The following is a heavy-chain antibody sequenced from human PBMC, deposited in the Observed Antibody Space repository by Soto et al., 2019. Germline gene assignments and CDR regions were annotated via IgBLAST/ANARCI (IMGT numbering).Heavy chain of an antibody. CDR3: ARGQSGITGTTDWFDP. D-gene: IGHD1-7*01. V-gene: IGHV4-59*01. Sequence: SETLSLTCTVSGGSISSYYWSWIRQPPGKGLEWIGYIYYSGSTNYNPSLKSRVTISVDTSKNQFSLKLSSVTAADTAVYYCARGQSGITGTTDWFDPWGQGTLVTVS. J-gene: IGHJ5*02. CDR2: IYYSGST. CDR1: GGSISSYY.